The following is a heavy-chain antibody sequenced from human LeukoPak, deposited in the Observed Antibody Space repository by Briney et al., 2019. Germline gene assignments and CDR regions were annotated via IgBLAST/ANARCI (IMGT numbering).Heavy chain of an antibody. CDR2: IYHSGST. Sequence: SETPSLTCTVSGGSISSGGYYWSWIRQPPGKGLEWIGYIYHSGSTYYNPSLKSRVTISVDRSKNQFSLKLSSVTAADTAVYYCARSRFTTFDPWGQGTLVTVSS. CDR1: GGSISSGGYY. CDR3: ARSRFTTFDP. V-gene: IGHV4-30-2*01. J-gene: IGHJ5*02. D-gene: IGHD3-3*01.